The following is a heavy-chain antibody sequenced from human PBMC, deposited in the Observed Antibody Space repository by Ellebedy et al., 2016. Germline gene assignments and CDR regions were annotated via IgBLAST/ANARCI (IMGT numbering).Heavy chain of an antibody. V-gene: IGHV3-7*03. J-gene: IGHJ6*02. D-gene: IGHD2-2*01. CDR1: GFTFSSYW. CDR3: ARASQESVVVPAAPSMDV. CDR2: IKQDGSEK. Sequence: GESLKISCAASGFTFSSYWMSWVRQAPGKGLGWVANIKQDGSEKYYVDSVKGRFTISRDNAKNSLYLQMNSLRAEDTAVYYCARASQESVVVPAAPSMDVWGQGTTVTVSS.